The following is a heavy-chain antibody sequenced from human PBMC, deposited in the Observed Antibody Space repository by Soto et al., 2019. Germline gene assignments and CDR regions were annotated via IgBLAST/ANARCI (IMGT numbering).Heavy chain of an antibody. D-gene: IGHD1-26*01. Sequence: SETLSLTCAVSGGSISSSNWWSWVRQPPGKGLEWIGEIYHSGSTNYNPSLKSRVTISVDKSKNQFSLKLSSVTAADTAVYYCARVSGSYYYGMDFWGQGTTVTVSS. CDR3: ARVSGSYYYGMDF. CDR1: GGSISSSNW. CDR2: IYHSGST. V-gene: IGHV4-4*02. J-gene: IGHJ6*02.